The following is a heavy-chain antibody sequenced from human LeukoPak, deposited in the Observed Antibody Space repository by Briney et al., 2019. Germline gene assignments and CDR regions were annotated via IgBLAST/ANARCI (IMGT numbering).Heavy chain of an antibody. CDR2: IYYSGST. J-gene: IGHJ3*02. CDR1: GGSISSYY. D-gene: IGHD1-1*01. V-gene: IGHV4-59*08. Sequence: SETLSLTCTVSGGSISSYYWSWIRQPPGKGLEWIGFIYYSGSTNYKPSLKSRVTISVDTCKNQFSLKLSSVTAADTAVYYCARGPRVGYNWNGNAFDIWGQGTMVTVSS. CDR3: ARGPRVGYNWNGNAFDI.